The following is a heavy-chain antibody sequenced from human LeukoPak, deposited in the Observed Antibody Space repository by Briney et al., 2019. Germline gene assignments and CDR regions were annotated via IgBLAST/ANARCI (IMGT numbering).Heavy chain of an antibody. CDR2: ITASGTAM. CDR3: ARVVWNLYRASGMDV. CDR1: GFTFSSYS. D-gene: IGHD1-1*01. V-gene: IGHV3-48*02. Sequence: DPGGSLRLSCAASGFTFSSYSMNWVRQAPGKGLEWVSHITASGTAMFYADSVKGRSTISRDNAKNSLYLQMNSLRDEDTAVYYCARVVWNLYRASGMDVWGQGTTVTVSS. J-gene: IGHJ6*02.